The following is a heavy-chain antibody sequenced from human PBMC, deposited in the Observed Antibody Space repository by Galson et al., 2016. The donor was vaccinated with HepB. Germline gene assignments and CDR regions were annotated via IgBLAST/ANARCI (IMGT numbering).Heavy chain of an antibody. V-gene: IGHV1-18*01. J-gene: IGHJ4*02. D-gene: IGHD1-26*01. CDR2: ISVYNGDT. CDR3: ARASWEFATNFVY. CDR1: GYSFTTYG. Sequence: SVKVSCKASGYSFTTYGITWVRQAPGQGLEWMGWISVYNGDTKYAEKLQGRVTMTTDTSTGTAYMELKNLTSDDTAVYYCARASWEFATNFVYWGQGTLVTVSS.